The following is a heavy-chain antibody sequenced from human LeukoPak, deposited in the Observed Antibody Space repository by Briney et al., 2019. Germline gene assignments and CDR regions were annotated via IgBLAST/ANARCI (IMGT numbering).Heavy chain of an antibody. J-gene: IGHJ6*03. CDR3: GRGVRVVVAATLSRSYYYYYYMDV. CDR2: INPNSGGT. Sequence: GSSVKVSCKASGYTFTGYYMHWVRQAPGQGLEWMGWINPNSGGTNYAQKFQGRVTMTRDTSISTAYMELSRLRSDDTAVYYCGRGVRVVVAATLSRSYYYYYYMDVWGKGTTVTISS. CDR1: GYTFTGYY. V-gene: IGHV1-2*02. D-gene: IGHD2-15*01.